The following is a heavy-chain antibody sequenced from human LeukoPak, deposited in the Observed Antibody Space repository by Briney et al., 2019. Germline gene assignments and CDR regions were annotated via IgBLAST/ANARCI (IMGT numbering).Heavy chain of an antibody. Sequence: ASVKVSCKASGYTFTSYDINWVRQAPGQGLEWMGWMNPNSGNTGYAQKFQGRVTITRNTSISTAYTELSCLRSEGTAVYYCARGSGWTYYCYYYYLDVWGKGTTVTVSS. D-gene: IGHD6-19*01. CDR3: ARGSGWTYYCYYYYLDV. V-gene: IGHV1-8*03. J-gene: IGHJ6*03. CDR1: GYTFTSYD. CDR2: MNPNSGNT.